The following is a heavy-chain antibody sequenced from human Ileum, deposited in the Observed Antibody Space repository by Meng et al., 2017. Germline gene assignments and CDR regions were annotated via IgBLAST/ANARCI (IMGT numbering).Heavy chain of an antibody. CDR3: AREPPAAAGTGADY. CDR2: IYYSGTT. CDR1: GGSISSGGYY. J-gene: IGHJ4*02. V-gene: IGHV4-31*03. D-gene: IGHD6-13*01. Sequence: QVQLQESGSGLVKPSPTLSLTCTVSGGSISSGGYYWSWIRQHPGKGLEWIGYIYYSGTTYYNPSLKSRVTISVDTSKNQFSLKLSSVTAADTAVYYCAREPPAAAGTGADYWGQGTLVTVSS.